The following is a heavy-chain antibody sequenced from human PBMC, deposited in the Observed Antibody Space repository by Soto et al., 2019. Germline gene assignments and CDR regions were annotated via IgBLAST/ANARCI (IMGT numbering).Heavy chain of an antibody. CDR2: ISYDGSNK. D-gene: IGHD3-3*01. CDR1: GFTFSSYA. CDR3: ARDFYDFWSGYYIPWFDP. Sequence: GGSLRLSCAASGFTFSSYAMHWVRQAPGKGLEWVAVISYDGSNKYYADSVKGRFTISRDNSKNTLYLQMNSLRAEDTAVYYCARDFYDFWSGYYIPWFDPWGQGTLVTVSS. V-gene: IGHV3-30-3*01. J-gene: IGHJ5*02.